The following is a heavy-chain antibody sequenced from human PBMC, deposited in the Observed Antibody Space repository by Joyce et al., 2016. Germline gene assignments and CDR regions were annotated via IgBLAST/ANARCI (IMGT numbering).Heavy chain of an antibody. CDR3: AKALSPYYDYIWGSYLDAFDI. J-gene: IGHJ3*02. Sequence: EVQLLESGGGLVQPGGSLRISCAASGFTFGSYAMSWVRQGPGKGLEWVSAISGSGTSTYYADSVKGRFTISRDNSKNTLYLQMNSLRAEDTAVYYCAKALSPYYDYIWGSYLDAFDIWGQGTMVTVSS. CDR2: ISGSGTST. CDR1: GFTFGSYA. D-gene: IGHD3-16*02. V-gene: IGHV3-23*01.